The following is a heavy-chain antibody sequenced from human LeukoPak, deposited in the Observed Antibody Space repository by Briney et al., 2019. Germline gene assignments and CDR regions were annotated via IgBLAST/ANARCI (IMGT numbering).Heavy chain of an antibody. J-gene: IGHJ4*02. Sequence: SVKVSCKASGGTFSSCAISWVRQAPGQGLEWMGRIIPIFGTANYAQKFQGRVTITTDESTSTAYMELSSLRSEDTAVYYCARADQVIVGATQFDYWGQGTLVTVSS. V-gene: IGHV1-69*05. CDR1: GGTFSSCA. CDR3: ARADQVIVGATQFDY. CDR2: IIPIFGTA. D-gene: IGHD1-26*01.